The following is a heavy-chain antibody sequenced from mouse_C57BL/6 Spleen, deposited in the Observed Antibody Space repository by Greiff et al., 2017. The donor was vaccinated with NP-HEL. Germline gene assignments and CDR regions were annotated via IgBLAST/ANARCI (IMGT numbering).Heavy chain of an antibody. CDR1: GFTFSNYW. D-gene: IGHD2-2*01. CDR2: IRLKSDNYAT. Sequence: EVHLVESGGGLVQPGGSMKLSCVASGFTFSNYWMNWVRQSPEKGLEWVAQIRLKSDNYATHYAESVKGRFTISRDDSKSSVYLQMNNLRAEDTGIYYCTGGGYGWFAYWGQGTLVTVSA. V-gene: IGHV6-3*01. J-gene: IGHJ3*01. CDR3: TGGGYGWFAY.